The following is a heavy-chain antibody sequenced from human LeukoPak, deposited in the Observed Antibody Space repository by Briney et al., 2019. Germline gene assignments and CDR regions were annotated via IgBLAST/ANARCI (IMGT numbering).Heavy chain of an antibody. CDR1: GVSITDYY. CDR3: ARHPLRGGFDY. CDR2: IFHTGDT. Sequence: SETLSLTCTVSGVSITDYYWSWIRQPPGKGLEWIAYIFHTGDTRYNPSLKSRITISLDTSKNQFSLKLNSVTAADTAVYYCARHPLRGGFDYWGQGTLVTDSS. V-gene: IGHV4-59*08. J-gene: IGHJ4*02.